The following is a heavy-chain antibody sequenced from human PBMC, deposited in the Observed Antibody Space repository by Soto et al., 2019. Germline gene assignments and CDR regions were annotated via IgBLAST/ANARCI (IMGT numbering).Heavy chain of an antibody. J-gene: IGHJ5*02. D-gene: IGHD6-13*01. CDR3: ATLGWYSSSWYSWFDP. CDR2: INHSGST. Sequence: KPSETLSLTCAVYGGSFSGYYWSWIRQPPGKGLEWIGEINHSGSTNYNPSLKSRVTISVDTSKNQFSLKLSSVTAADTAVYYCATLGWYSSSWYSWFDPWGQGTLVTVSS. V-gene: IGHV4-34*01. CDR1: GGSFSGYY.